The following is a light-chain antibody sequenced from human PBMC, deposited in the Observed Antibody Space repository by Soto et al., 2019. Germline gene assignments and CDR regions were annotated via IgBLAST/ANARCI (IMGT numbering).Light chain of an antibody. J-gene: IGLJ1*01. CDR2: DVS. CDR1: SSDVGAYNF. Sequence: QSVLTQPASVSGSPGESITISCTGTSSDVGAYNFVSWYQQDPGKAPKLMIYDVSSRPSVVSNRFSGSKSGHTASLTISGLHAEDEADYYFSSYTSSSTDVFGTGTKLTVL. V-gene: IGLV2-14*01. CDR3: SSYTSSSTDV.